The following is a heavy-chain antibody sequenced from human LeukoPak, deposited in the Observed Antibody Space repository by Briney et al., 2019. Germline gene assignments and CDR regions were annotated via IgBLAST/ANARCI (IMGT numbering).Heavy chain of an antibody. CDR3: ARSSLMVGATLFDY. J-gene: IGHJ4*02. D-gene: IGHD1-26*01. CDR2: IYYSGST. V-gene: IGHV4-59*08. CDR1: GGSISSYY. Sequence: SETLSLTCTVSGGSISSYYWSWFRQPPGKGLEWIGYIYYSGSTNYSPSLRSRVTLSLDTSKNQFSLKLSSVTAADTAVYYCARSSLMVGATLFDYWGQGTLVTVSS.